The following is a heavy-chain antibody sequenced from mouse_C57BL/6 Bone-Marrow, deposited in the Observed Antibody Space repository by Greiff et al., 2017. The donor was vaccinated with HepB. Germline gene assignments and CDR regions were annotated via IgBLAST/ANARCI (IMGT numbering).Heavy chain of an antibody. CDR1: GFSFNTYA. CDR2: IRSKSNNYAT. D-gene: IGHD1-1*01. CDR3: VRPHYYGSSSFAY. J-gene: IGHJ3*01. V-gene: IGHV10-1*01. Sequence: EVQLQESGGGLVQPKGSLKLSCAASGFSFNTYAMNWVRQAPGKGLEWVARIRSKSNNYATYYADSVKDRFTISRDDSESMLYLQMNNLKTEDTAMYYCVRPHYYGSSSFAYWGQGTLVTVSA.